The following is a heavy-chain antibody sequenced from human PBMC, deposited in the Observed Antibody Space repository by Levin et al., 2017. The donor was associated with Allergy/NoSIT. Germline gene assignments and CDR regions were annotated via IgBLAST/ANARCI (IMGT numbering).Heavy chain of an antibody. CDR1: GGSISSGGYY. Sequence: SETLSLTCTVSGGSISSGGYYWSWIRQHPGKGLEWIGYIYYSGSTYYNPSLKSRVTISVDTSKNQFSLKLSSVTAADTAVYYCAKVMIRHCSGGSCYRTLYFDYWGQGTLVTVSS. CDR2: IYYSGST. D-gene: IGHD2-15*01. V-gene: IGHV4-31*03. CDR3: AKVMIRHCSGGSCYRTLYFDY. J-gene: IGHJ4*02.